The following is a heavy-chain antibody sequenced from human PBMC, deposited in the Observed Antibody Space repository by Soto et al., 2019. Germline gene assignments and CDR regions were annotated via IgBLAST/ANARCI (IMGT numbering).Heavy chain of an antibody. CDR3: ARHEGNGNVWPLDY. Sequence: QVQLLESGPGLVKPSETLSLTCTVSGDSIGTTHSYWAWIRQSPGKGLEWIGNIHSSGSTYYMPSLRSRVTLSVDTSKIQFSLRLTSVTAEDTAVYYCARHEGNGNVWPLDYWGQGLMVTVSS. CDR2: IHSSGST. D-gene: IGHD2-8*01. V-gene: IGHV4-39*01. CDR1: GDSIGTTHSY. J-gene: IGHJ4*02.